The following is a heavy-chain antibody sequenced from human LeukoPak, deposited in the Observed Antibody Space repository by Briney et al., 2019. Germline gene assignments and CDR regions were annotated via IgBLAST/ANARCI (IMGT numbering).Heavy chain of an antibody. V-gene: IGHV3-21*01. CDR1: GFTFSSYE. J-gene: IGHJ4*02. CDR3: ASSTGYSYGYFDY. D-gene: IGHD5-18*01. CDR2: ISISSNYI. Sequence: GGSLRLSCAASGFTFSSYEMNWVRQAPGKVLEWVSSISISSNYIYYPDSLKGRFTISRDNAKNSLYLQMNSLRAEDTAVYYCASSTGYSYGYFDYWGQGTLVTVSS.